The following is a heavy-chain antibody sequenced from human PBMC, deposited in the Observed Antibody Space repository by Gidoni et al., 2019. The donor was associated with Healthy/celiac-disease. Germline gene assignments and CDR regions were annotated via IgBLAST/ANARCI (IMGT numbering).Heavy chain of an antibody. V-gene: IGHV5-51*03. CDR2: IYPGDSDT. CDR1: GYSFTSYW. D-gene: IGHD2-2*01. J-gene: IGHJ4*02. CDR3: ARFLGYCSSTSCYAIDY. Sequence: EVQLVQSGAEVKKPGESLKISCQGSGYSFTSYWIGWVRQMPGKGLEWMGIIYPGDSDTRYSPSFQGQVTISADKSISTAYLQWSSLKASDTAMYYCARFLGYCSSTSCYAIDYWGQGTLVTVSS.